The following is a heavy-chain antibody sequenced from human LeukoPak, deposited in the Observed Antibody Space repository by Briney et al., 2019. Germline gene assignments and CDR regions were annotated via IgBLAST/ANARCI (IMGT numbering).Heavy chain of an antibody. CDR1: GGSFSGYY. CDR2: INHSGST. D-gene: IGHD5-18*01. V-gene: IGHV4-34*01. J-gene: IGHJ5*02. Sequence: SETLSLTCAVYGGSFSGYYWSWIRQPPGKGLEWIGEINHSGSTNYNPSLKSRVTISVDTSKNQISLKLSSVTAADTAVYYCASERRGYSYGHQNWFDPWGQGTLVTVSS. CDR3: ASERRGYSYGHQNWFDP.